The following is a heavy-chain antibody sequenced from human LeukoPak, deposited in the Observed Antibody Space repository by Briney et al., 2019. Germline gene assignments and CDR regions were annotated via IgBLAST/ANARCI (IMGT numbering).Heavy chain of an antibody. CDR2: IIPIFGTA. V-gene: IGHV1-69*05. CDR1: GGTFSSYA. D-gene: IGHD1-1*01. CDR3: ARPDRTYNPCSAP. J-gene: IGHJ5*02. Sequence: ASVKVSCKASGGTFSSYAISWVRQAPGQGLEWMGGIIPIFGTANYAQKFQGRVTITRDTSASTAYMELSSLRSEDTAVYYCARPDRTYNPCSAPWAQEPLVTVPS.